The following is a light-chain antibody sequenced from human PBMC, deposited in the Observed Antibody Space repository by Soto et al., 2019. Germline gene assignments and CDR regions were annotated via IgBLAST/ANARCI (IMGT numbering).Light chain of an antibody. Sequence: QSAVTQPASVSGSLGQSISISCTEDSSDLTYNSVSWYQHHPHKAPKLIIYDVSYRPSGVSTRFSGSQSAGSASLTISGLQAEDEADYYCSSSTPTRGLVFGSGTKVTVL. V-gene: IGLV2-14*01. J-gene: IGLJ1*01. CDR1: SSDLTYNS. CDR3: SSSTPTRGLV. CDR2: DVS.